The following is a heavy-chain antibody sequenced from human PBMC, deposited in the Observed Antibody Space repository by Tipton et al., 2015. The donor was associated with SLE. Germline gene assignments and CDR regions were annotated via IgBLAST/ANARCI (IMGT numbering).Heavy chain of an antibody. V-gene: IGHV3-48*03. CDR2: ISSSGSST. D-gene: IGHD3-16*01. Sequence: SLRLSCAASGFTFSSYEMSWARQAPGKGLEWVSIISSSGSSTQYADSVKGRFTISRDNAKNSLFLQMNSLRVEDTAAYYCALGFAANWGQGTLVTVSS. J-gene: IGHJ4*02. CDR3: ALGFAAN. CDR1: GFTFSSYE.